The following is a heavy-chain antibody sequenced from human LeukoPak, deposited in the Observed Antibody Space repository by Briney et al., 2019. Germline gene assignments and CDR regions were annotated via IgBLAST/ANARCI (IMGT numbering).Heavy chain of an antibody. CDR1: GGSISSSSCY. V-gene: IGHV4-39*07. D-gene: IGHD3-22*01. CDR2: IYYSGST. CDR3: ARVYYYDSSGYLYNWFHP. J-gene: IGHJ5*02. Sequence: SETLSLTCTVTGGSISSSSCYWGWIRQPPGKGLEWIGSIYYSGSTYYNPSLKSRVTISVDTSKNQFSLKLSSVTAADTAVYYCARVYYYDSSGYLYNWFHPWGQGTLVTVSS.